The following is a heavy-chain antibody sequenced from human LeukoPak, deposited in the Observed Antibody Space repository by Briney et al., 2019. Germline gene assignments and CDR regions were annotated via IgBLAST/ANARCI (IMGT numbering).Heavy chain of an antibody. CDR1: GFTFSDYY. CDR3: ARDAPCYGVGSTAIAVAGTAGGYYYYGMDV. V-gene: IGHV3-11*01. D-gene: IGHD6-19*01. J-gene: IGHJ6*02. Sequence: GGSLRLSCAASGFTFSDYYMSWIRQAPGKGLEWVSYISSSGGTIYYADSVKGRFTISRDNAKNSLYLQMNSLRAEDTAVYCCARDAPCYGVGSTAIAVAGTAGGYYYYGMDVWGQGTTVTVSS. CDR2: ISSSGGTI.